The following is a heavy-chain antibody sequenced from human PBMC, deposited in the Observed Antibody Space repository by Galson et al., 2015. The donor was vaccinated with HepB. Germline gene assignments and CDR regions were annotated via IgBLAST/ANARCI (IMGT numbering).Heavy chain of an antibody. J-gene: IGHJ6*03. D-gene: IGHD2-2*01. Sequence: SVKVSCKASGYTFTGYYMHWVRQAPGQGLEWMGRINPNSGGTNYAQKFQGRVTMTRDTSISTAYMELSRLRSDDTAVYHCASGIVVVPAAPRNYYYYYYMDVWGKGTTVTVSS. V-gene: IGHV1-2*06. CDR1: GYTFTGYY. CDR2: INPNSGGT. CDR3: ASGIVVVPAAPRNYYYYYYMDV.